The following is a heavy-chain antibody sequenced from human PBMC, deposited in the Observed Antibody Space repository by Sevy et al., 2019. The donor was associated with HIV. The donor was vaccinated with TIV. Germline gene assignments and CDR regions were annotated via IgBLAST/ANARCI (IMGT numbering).Heavy chain of an antibody. CDR3: AILGTYYYEGSGYYYQVPSDY. D-gene: IGHD3-22*01. V-gene: IGHV3-23*01. J-gene: IGHJ4*02. CDR1: GFTFSSYA. CDR2: ISGSGGST. Sequence: GGSLRLSCSASGFTFSSYAMSWVRQAPGKGLEWVSTISGSGGSTYYADSVKGRFTISRDNFKNTLYLQMNSLRAEDTAVYYCAILGTYYYEGSGYYYQVPSDYWGQGTLVTVSS.